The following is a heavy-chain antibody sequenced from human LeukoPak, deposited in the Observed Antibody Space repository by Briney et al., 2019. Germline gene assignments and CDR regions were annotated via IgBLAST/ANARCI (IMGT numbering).Heavy chain of an antibody. V-gene: IGHV1-18*01. CDR3: ARDSTSRITIFGVALSLDY. Sequence: ASVKVSCKASGYTFTSYGISWVRQAPGQGLEWMGWISAYNGNTNYAQKLQGRVTMTTDTSTSTAYMELRSRRSDDTAVYYCARDSTSRITIFGVALSLDYWGQGTLVTVSS. J-gene: IGHJ4*02. CDR2: ISAYNGNT. CDR1: GYTFTSYG. D-gene: IGHD3-3*01.